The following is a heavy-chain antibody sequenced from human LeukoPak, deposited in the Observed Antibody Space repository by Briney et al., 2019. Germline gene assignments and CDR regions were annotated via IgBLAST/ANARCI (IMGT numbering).Heavy chain of an antibody. CDR3: ARTSWRSHNWFDP. Sequence: SRTLSLTCTVSGGSLSSGGYYWSWLRQHPGTGLEWLGYIYYSGSTYYNPSLKSRVTISVDTSKNQFSLKLSSVTAADTAVYYCARTSWRSHNWFDPWGQGTLVTVSS. CDR2: IYYSGST. V-gene: IGHV4-31*03. J-gene: IGHJ5*02. CDR1: GGSLSSGGYY. D-gene: IGHD5-24*01.